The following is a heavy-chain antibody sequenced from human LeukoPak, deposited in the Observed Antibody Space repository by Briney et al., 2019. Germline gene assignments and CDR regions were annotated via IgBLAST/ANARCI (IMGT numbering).Heavy chain of an antibody. CDR1: GYTFTDYY. D-gene: IGHD3-10*01. CDR3: ARIAGLGSLNWFDP. V-gene: IGHV1-2*02. Sequence: ASVKVSCKASGYTFTDYYIHWMRQAPGQGPEWMGWIYPKSGGTNSAQKFQGRVTLTRDTSISTTYMELTGLRSDDTAVYYCARIAGLGSLNWFDPWGQGTLVTVSS. CDR2: IYPKSGGT. J-gene: IGHJ5*02.